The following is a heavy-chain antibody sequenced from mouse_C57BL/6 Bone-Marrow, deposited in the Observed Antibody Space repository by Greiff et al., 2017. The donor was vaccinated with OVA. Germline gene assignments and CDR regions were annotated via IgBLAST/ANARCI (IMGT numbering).Heavy chain of an antibody. Sequence: EVQLQQSGTVLARPGASVKMSCKTSGYTFTSYWMHWVKQRPGQGLEWIGAIYPGNSDTSYNQKFKGKAKLTAVTSASTAYMELSSLTNEDSAVYYCTKVYYGSSYFDYWGQGTTLTVSS. CDR1: GYTFTSYW. J-gene: IGHJ2*01. D-gene: IGHD1-1*01. V-gene: IGHV1-5*01. CDR2: IYPGNSDT. CDR3: TKVYYGSSYFDY.